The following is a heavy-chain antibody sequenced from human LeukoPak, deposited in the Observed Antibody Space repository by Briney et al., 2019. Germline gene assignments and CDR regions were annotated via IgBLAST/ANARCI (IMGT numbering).Heavy chain of an antibody. CDR3: ARAGYCSGGSCYSAAFDI. D-gene: IGHD2-15*01. Sequence: GGSLRLSCAASGFTFSSYAMHWVRQAPGKGLEYVSAISSNGGSTYYANSVKGRFTISRDNSKNTLYLQMGSLRAEDMAVYYCARAGYCSGGSCYSAAFDIWGQGTMVTVPS. CDR2: ISSNGGST. V-gene: IGHV3-64*01. CDR1: GFTFSSYA. J-gene: IGHJ3*02.